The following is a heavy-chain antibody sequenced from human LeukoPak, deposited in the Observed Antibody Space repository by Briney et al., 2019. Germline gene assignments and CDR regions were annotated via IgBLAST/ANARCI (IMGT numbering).Heavy chain of an antibody. CDR2: INHNGNVN. J-gene: IGHJ4*02. D-gene: IGHD3-22*01. CDR3: ARDSHYDRSGYYSY. V-gene: IGHV3-7*01. CDR1: GFTFSSYW. Sequence: GGSLRLSCAASGFTFSSYWMNWARQAPGKGLEWVASINHNGNVNYYVDSVKGRFTISRDNAKNSLYLQMNSLRAEDTAVYYCARDSHYDRSGYYSYWGQGTLVTVSS.